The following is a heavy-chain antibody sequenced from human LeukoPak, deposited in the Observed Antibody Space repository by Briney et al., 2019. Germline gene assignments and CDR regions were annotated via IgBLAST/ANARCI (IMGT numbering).Heavy chain of an antibody. CDR2: INHSGST. Sequence: SETLSLTCAVYGGSFSDCYWSWIRQPPGKGLEWIGEINHSGSTNYNPSLKSRVTISVDTSKNQFSLKLSSVTAADTAVYYCARGRRGRSGGRLNWFDPWGQGTLVTVSS. CDR1: GGSFSDCY. V-gene: IGHV4-34*01. D-gene: IGHD2-15*01. J-gene: IGHJ5*02. CDR3: ARGRRGRSGGRLNWFDP.